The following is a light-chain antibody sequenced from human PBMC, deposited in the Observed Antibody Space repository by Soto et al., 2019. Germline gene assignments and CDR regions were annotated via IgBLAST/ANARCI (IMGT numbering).Light chain of an antibody. CDR2: DAS. Sequence: EIVLTQSPATLSLSPGERATLSCRASQSVSSYLAWYQQKPGQAPRLLIYDASNRATGIPARFSGSGSGTDFTITISSLEPEDFAVYYCQQRSNWPQVTFGQGTKV. J-gene: IGKJ1*01. CDR3: QQRSNWPQVT. CDR1: QSVSSY. V-gene: IGKV3-11*01.